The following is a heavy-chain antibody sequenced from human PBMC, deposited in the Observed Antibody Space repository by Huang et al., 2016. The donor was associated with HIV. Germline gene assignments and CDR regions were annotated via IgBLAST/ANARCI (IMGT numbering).Heavy chain of an antibody. CDR3: ARDGQGYAMDV. CDR1: GYTFTSYS. Sequence: QVQLVQSGAEVKKPGASVKVSCKTSGYTFTSYSIHWVRQAPGQGLEWMGIINPDVESTSDAPKFQGRVTMTRDTSTSTVYMELSSLRSEDTAMYYCARDGQGYAMDVWGQGTTVTVSS. J-gene: IGHJ6*02. V-gene: IGHV1-46*01. CDR2: INPDVEST.